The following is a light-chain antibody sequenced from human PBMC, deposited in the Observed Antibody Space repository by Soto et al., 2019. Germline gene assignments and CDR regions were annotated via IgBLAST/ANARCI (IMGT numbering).Light chain of an antibody. J-gene: IGKJ1*01. CDR3: HHYNSYPGT. Sequence: DVQMTQSPSTLSASVGGRVTITCRASQSVTSWLAWYQQKPGKAPKVLIYDASSLESGVPSRFSGSGSGTEFTLTISSLHPDDFATYYCHHYNSYPGTFGQGTKVEIK. CDR1: QSVTSW. CDR2: DAS. V-gene: IGKV1-5*01.